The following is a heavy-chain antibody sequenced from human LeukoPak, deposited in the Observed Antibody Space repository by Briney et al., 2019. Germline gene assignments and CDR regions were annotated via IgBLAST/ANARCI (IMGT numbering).Heavy chain of an antibody. CDR2: IYSGGST. CDR3: AKDSPYCSSTSCYRSPRFDP. CDR1: GFTVSSSY. J-gene: IGHJ5*02. V-gene: IGHV3-53*05. D-gene: IGHD2-2*01. Sequence: PGGSLRLSCEASGFTVSSSYMNWVRQSPEKWLEWVSIIYSGGSTYYAESVKGRFTIPRDNSKLTLYLQMDSLRAEDTAVYYCAKDSPYCSSTSCYRSPRFDPWGQGTLVTVSS.